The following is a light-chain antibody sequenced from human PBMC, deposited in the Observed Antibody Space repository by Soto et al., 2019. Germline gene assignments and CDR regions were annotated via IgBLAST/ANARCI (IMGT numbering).Light chain of an antibody. CDR2: GAS. CDR3: QQFNNWPQIT. Sequence: MTQSPATLSLSPGKRVTLSCRASQSVSSNLAWYQQKPGQAHRLLIYGASTRATGIPDRFSGSGSGTEFTLTIRSLKSEDFAVYYCQQFNNWPQITCGHGKRLENK. V-gene: IGKV3-15*01. CDR1: QSVSSN. J-gene: IGKJ5*01.